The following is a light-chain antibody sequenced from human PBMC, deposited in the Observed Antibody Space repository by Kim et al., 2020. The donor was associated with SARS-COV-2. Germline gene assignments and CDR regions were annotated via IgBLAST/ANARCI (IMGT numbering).Light chain of an antibody. CDR2: SNN. CDR1: SSNIGSNT. CDR3: AAWDDSLNGPV. Sequence: QSVLTQPPSASGTPGQRVTISCSGSSSNIGSNTVNWYQQLPGTAPKLLIYSNNQRPPGVPDRFSGSKSGTSASLAISGLQSEDEADYYCAAWDDSLNGPVFGGGTQLTVL. J-gene: IGLJ3*02. V-gene: IGLV1-44*01.